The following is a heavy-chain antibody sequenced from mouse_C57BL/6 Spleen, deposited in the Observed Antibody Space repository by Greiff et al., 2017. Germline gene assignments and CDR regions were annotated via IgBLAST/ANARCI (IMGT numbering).Heavy chain of an antibody. CDR3: AALYCYGSSLYWYFDV. CDR1: GYTFTDYY. CDR2: INPYSGST. Sequence: EVQLQQSGPVLVKPGASVKMSCKASGYTFTDYYMNWVKQSHGKSLEWIGVINPYSGSTSYNQKFKGKATLTVDKSSSTAYMELSSLTSEDSAVXYCAALYCYGSSLYWYFDVWGTGTTVTVSS. D-gene: IGHD1-1*01. V-gene: IGHV1-19*01. J-gene: IGHJ1*03.